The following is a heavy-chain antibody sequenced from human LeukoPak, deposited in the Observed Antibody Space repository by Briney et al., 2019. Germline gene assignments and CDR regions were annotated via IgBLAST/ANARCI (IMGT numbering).Heavy chain of an antibody. D-gene: IGHD2-15*01. Sequence: PGGSLRLSCAASGFTFSSFAMSWVRQAPGKGLEWVSTFSGSGGSTYYADSVEGRFSISRDNSKNTLYLQMNSLRAEDTAAYYCARSGLNRFDYWGQGTLVTVSS. CDR3: ARSGLNRFDY. CDR1: GFTFSSFA. J-gene: IGHJ4*02. V-gene: IGHV3-23*01. CDR2: FSGSGGST.